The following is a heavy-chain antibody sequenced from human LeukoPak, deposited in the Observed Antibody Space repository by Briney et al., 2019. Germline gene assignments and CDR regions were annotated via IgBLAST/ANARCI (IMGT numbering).Heavy chain of an antibody. CDR1: GFTFGSHG. CDR2: ISPSGSIS. V-gene: IGHV3-23*01. CDR3: ARDLDWGAFDA. D-gene: IGHD3-9*01. Sequence: GGSLRLSCAASGFTFGSHGINWVRQAPGKGLEWVSGISPSGSISYYADSVKGRFTIPRDNSKNTVSLQMNSLRAEDTALYYCARDLDWGAFDAWGQGTLVTVSS. J-gene: IGHJ5*02.